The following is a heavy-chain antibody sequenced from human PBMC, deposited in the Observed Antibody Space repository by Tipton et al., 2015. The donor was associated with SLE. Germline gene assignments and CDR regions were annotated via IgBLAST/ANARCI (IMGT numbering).Heavy chain of an antibody. CDR3: ARAGSSGWYGY. D-gene: IGHD6-19*01. CDR1: GGYMSSYY. J-gene: IGHJ4*02. CDR2: IYTSGST. V-gene: IGHV4-4*07. Sequence: TLSLTCTVSGGYMSSYYWSWIRQPAGKGLEWIGRIYTSGSTNYNPSLSSRVTMSVDTSTNQFSLKLSSVTAADTAVYYCARAGSSGWYGYWGQGTLVTVSS.